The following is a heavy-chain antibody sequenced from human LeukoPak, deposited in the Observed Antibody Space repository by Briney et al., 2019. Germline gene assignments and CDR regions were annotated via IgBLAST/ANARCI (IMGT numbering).Heavy chain of an antibody. CDR2: IYSGGST. D-gene: IGHD1/OR15-1a*01. CDR1: GFTVSSNY. J-gene: IGHJ6*02. CDR3: ARVNTYHYGMDV. Sequence: GRSLRLSCAAPGFTVSSNYMSWVRQAPGKGLEWVSVIYSGGSTYYADSVKGRFTISRHNSRNTLYLQMNSLRAEDTAVYYCARVNTYHYGMDVWGQGTTVTVSS. V-gene: IGHV3-53*04.